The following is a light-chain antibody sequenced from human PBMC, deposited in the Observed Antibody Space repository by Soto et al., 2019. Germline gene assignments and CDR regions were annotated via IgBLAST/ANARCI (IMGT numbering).Light chain of an antibody. V-gene: IGKV1-9*01. J-gene: IGKJ4*01. CDR1: QAISNY. CDR2: AAS. CDR3: QYLSNSPRLT. Sequence: DIQLTQSPSFLSASVGDRVTITCRASQAISNYLAWYQRTPGRAPKLLIYAASALQSEIPSRFSGSGSGTEFTLTISSLQPEDFATYYCQYLSNSPRLTFGGGTKV.